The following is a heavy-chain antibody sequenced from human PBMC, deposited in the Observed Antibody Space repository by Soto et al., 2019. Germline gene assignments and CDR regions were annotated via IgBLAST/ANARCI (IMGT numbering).Heavy chain of an antibody. V-gene: IGHV3-30*18. J-gene: IGHJ4*02. CDR1: GFTFSSYG. D-gene: IGHD2-2*01. Sequence: QVQLVESGGGVVQPGRSLRLSCAASGFTFSSYGMHWVRQAPGKGLAWVAVISYDGSNKYFADSVKGRLTIYRDKSKDPRDREINCLEAEDTGVYYCSKGKYPGPLDYWGQGTLVTVSS. CDR2: ISYDGSNK. CDR3: SKGKYPGPLDY.